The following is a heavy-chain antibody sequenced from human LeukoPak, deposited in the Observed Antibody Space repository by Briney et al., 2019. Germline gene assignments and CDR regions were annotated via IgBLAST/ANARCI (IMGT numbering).Heavy chain of an antibody. V-gene: IGHV3-64*04. CDR3: VREGLFY. CDR1: GFTFSSSA. Sequence: GGSLRLSCSASGFTFSSSAMHWVRQAPGKGLEYISAVSDNGVSTYYADSVKGRFTISRDNAKNSLYLQMNSLRAEDTAVYYYVREGLFYWGQGTLVTVSS. CDR2: VSDNGVST. D-gene: IGHD3-22*01. J-gene: IGHJ4*02.